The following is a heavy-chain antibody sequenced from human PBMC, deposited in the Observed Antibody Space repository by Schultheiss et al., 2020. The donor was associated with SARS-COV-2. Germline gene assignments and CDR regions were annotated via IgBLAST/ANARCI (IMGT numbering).Heavy chain of an antibody. V-gene: IGHV4-34*01. CDR3: ARGGRYSTLGFDP. CDR2: INHSGST. D-gene: IGHD6-13*01. Sequence: GSLRLSCAASGFTFSSYWMSWIRQPPGKGLEWIGEINHSGSTNYNPSLKSRVTISVDTSKNQFSLKLSSVTAADTAVYYCARGGRYSTLGFDPWGQGTLVTVSS. CDR1: GFTFSSYW. J-gene: IGHJ5*02.